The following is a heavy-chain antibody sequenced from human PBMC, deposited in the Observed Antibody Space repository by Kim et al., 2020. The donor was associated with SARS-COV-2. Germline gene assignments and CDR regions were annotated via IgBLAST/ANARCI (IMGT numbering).Heavy chain of an antibody. CDR1: GGTFSSYA. D-gene: IGHD1-26*01. J-gene: IGHJ6*02. CDR3: ARGSYVGVVGRETDYYYYGMDV. CDR2: IIPIFGTA. Sequence: SVKVSCKASGGTFSSYAISWVRQAPGQGLEWMGGIIPIFGTANYAQKFQGRVTITADESTSTAYMELSSLRSEDTAVYYCARGSYVGVVGRETDYYYYGMDVWGQGTTVTVSS. V-gene: IGHV1-69*13.